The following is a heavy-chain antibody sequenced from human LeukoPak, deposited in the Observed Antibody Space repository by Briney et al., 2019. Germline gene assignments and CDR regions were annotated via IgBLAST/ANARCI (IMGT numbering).Heavy chain of an antibody. Sequence: PGGSLRLSCAASGFAFSSYWMSWVRQAPGKGLEWVANIKQDGSEKYYVDSVKGRFTISRDNAKNLLYLQMNSLRAEDTAVYYCAREADTAMVGDAFDIWGQGTMVTVSS. D-gene: IGHD5-18*01. J-gene: IGHJ3*02. CDR3: AREADTAMVGDAFDI. CDR1: GFAFSSYW. CDR2: IKQDGSEK. V-gene: IGHV3-7*01.